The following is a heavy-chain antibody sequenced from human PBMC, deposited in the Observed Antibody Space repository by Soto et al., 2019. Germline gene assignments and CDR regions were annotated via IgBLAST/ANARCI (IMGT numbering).Heavy chain of an antibody. D-gene: IGHD2-15*01. CDR1: GGTFSSYA. V-gene: IGHV1-69*01. CDR2: IIPIFGTA. CDR3: ARNLIDYSSYYYYYGMDV. Sequence: VQLVQSGAEVKKPGSSVKVSCKASGGTFSSYAISWVRQAPGQGLEWMGGIIPIFGTANYAQKFQGRVTITADESTSTAYMELSSLRSEDTAVYYCARNLIDYSSYYYYYGMDVWGQGTTVTVSS. J-gene: IGHJ6*02.